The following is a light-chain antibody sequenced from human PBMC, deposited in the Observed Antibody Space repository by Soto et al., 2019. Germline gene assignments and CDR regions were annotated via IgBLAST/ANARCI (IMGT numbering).Light chain of an antibody. CDR3: QQYSNYWA. CDR2: DAS. Sequence: DIQMTQSPSTLSASVGDRATITCRASQSVSTWLAWYQQRPGKAPEVLIYDASSLKGGVPSKFSGSGSGTEFTLTISDLQPDDFATYYCQQYSNYWAFGQGTKVDIK. CDR1: QSVSTW. J-gene: IGKJ1*01. V-gene: IGKV1-5*01.